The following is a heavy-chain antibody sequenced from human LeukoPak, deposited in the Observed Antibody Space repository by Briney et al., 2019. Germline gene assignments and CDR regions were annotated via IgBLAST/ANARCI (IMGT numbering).Heavy chain of an antibody. D-gene: IGHD6-19*01. CDR1: GFTFSSYS. CDR2: ICSSSSYI. CDR3: ARAAMSYSSGQESGY. Sequence: GGSLRLSCAASGFTFSSYSMNWVRQAPGKGLEWVSSICSSSSYIYYADSVKGRFTISRDNAKNSLYLQMNSLRAEDTAVYYCARAAMSYSSGQESGYWGQGTLVTVSS. J-gene: IGHJ4*02. V-gene: IGHV3-21*01.